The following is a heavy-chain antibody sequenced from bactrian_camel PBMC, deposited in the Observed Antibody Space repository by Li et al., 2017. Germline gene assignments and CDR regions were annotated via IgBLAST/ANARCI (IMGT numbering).Heavy chain of an antibody. J-gene: IGHJ4*01. CDR1: GYQHSTYSRYSRYC. D-gene: IGHD1*01. CDR2: IDIDHTT. V-gene: IGHV3S53*01. Sequence: HVQLVESGGGSVQAGGSKRLSCTGSGYQHSTYSRYSRYCMAWFRQSPGNQREGIASIDIDHTTSYAASVEGRFTISKDDAKNTLYLQMTGLKPEDTAMYSCAADRNPGVACRPGGSWWMALYNAFGQGTQVTVS.